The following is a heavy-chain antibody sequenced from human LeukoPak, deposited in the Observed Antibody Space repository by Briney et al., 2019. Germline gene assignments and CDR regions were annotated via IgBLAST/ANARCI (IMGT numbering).Heavy chain of an antibody. CDR2: IYYSGST. V-gene: IGHV4-59*02. D-gene: IGHD3-22*01. Sequence: SSETLSLTCTASGCSVSSYYLSWIRQPPGKGLEWIGYIYYSGSTKYNPSLKSRVTISVDTSKNQFSLKLSSVTAADTAVYYCARGPLNYYDSSGYPIGRYFDYWGQGTLVTVSS. CDR3: ARGPLNYYDSSGYPIGRYFDY. CDR1: GCSVSSYY. J-gene: IGHJ4*02.